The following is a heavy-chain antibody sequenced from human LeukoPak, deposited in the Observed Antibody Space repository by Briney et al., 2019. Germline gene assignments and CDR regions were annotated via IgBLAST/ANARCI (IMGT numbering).Heavy chain of an antibody. CDR1: GFTFSSYA. CDR3: ANSYVDIVATGASFDY. V-gene: IGHV3-30-3*01. CDR2: ISYDGSNK. J-gene: IGHJ4*02. D-gene: IGHD5-12*01. Sequence: GGSLRLSCAASGFTFSSYAMHWVRQAPGKGLEWVAVISYDGSNKYYADSVKGRFTISRENSKNTLYLQMNSLRAEDTAVYYCANSYVDIVATGASFDYWGQGTLVTVSS.